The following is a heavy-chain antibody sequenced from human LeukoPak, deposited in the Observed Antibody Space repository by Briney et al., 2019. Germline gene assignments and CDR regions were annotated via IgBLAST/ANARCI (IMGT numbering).Heavy chain of an antibody. V-gene: IGHV1-8*01. CDR3: ARVLRFHYCYYMDV. Sequence: ASVKVSCKASGYTFTSYDINWVRQATGQGLEWMGWMNPNSGNTGYAQKFQGRVTMTRNTSISTAYMELSSLRSEDTAVCYCARVLRFHYCYYMDVWGKGTTVTVSS. CDR1: GYTFTSYD. J-gene: IGHJ6*03. D-gene: IGHD3-10*01. CDR2: MNPNSGNT.